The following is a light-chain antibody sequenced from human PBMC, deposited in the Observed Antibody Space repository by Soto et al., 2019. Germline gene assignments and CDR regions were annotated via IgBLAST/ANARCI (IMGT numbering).Light chain of an antibody. Sequence: DIVMTQSPDSLAVSLGERATVNCKSSQSLLYDSNNKNYLAWYQQKPGQPPKLLIYWASTRESGVPDRFSGSGSGTDFTLTISSLQAEYVAVYYCQQYYSNPETFGHGTKLDIK. CDR2: WAS. V-gene: IGKV4-1*01. CDR1: QSLLYDSNNKNY. CDR3: QQYYSNPET. J-gene: IGKJ2*01.